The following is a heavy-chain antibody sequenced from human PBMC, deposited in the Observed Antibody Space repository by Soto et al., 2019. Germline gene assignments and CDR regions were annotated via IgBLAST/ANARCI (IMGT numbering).Heavy chain of an antibody. V-gene: IGHV3-33*01. D-gene: IGHD3-16*01. CDR3: ARDPSSQYLTYDYLPEGFDY. CDR2: IWYDGSNK. CDR1: GFTFSSYG. Sequence: GGSLRLSCAASGFTFSSYGMHWVRQAPGKGLEWVAVIWYDGSNKYYADSVKGRFTISRDNSKNTLYLQMNSLRAEDTAVYYCARDPSSQYLTYDYLPEGFDYWGQGTLVTVSS. J-gene: IGHJ4*02.